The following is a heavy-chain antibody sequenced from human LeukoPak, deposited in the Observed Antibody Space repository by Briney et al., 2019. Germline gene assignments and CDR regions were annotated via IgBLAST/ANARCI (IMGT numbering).Heavy chain of an antibody. Sequence: GGSLRLSCAASGFTFSSYAMHWVRQAPGKGLEYVSAISSNRGSTYYANSVKGRFTISRDNSKNTLYLQMGSLRAEDMAVYYCARLIASRAYYFDYWGQGTLVTVSS. J-gene: IGHJ4*02. CDR2: ISSNRGST. CDR3: ARLIASRAYYFDY. V-gene: IGHV3-64*01. D-gene: IGHD1-26*01. CDR1: GFTFSSYA.